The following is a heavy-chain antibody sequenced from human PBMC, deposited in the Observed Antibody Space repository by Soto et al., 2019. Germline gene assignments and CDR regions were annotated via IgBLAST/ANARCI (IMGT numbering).Heavy chain of an antibody. V-gene: IGHV1-18*01. J-gene: IGHJ4*02. Sequence: QVQLVQSGAEVKKPGASVKVSCKASGYTFTSYGISWVRQAPGQGLEWMGWINTYNGNTKYAQKLQGRVTMTTDTATTTAYMVLGSLRSDDTALYYCARSWGVFNVPFDYWGQGTLVTVSS. CDR2: INTYNGNT. CDR3: ARSWGVFNVPFDY. CDR1: GYTFTSYG. D-gene: IGHD3-10*02.